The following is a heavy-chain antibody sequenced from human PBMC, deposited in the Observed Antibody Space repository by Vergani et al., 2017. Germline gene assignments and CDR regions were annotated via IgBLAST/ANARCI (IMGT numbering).Heavy chain of an antibody. D-gene: IGHD2-21*01. Sequence: EVQLVESGGGLVQPGGSRRLSCAASGFSFRTFSMFWVRQPPGKGLAWVSKISPDGRTTEYADSVRGRFTISRDNANSMLYLQMNSLRDDDTAVYYCARAPDIVVVIATSPHFDYWGQGTLVTVSS. CDR3: ARAPDIVVVIATSPHFDY. CDR2: ISPDGRTT. CDR1: GFSFRTFS. J-gene: IGHJ4*02. V-gene: IGHV3-74*03.